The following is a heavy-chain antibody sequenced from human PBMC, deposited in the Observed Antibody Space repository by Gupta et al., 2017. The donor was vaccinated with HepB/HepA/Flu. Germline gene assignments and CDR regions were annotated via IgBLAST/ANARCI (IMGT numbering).Heavy chain of an antibody. J-gene: IGHJ4*02. CDR2: ITTDGSST. CDR1: IFSTFNLYW. V-gene: IGHV3-74*03. CDR3: VALKAKPD. Sequence: EVQLVESGGGLVQPGGSLRLSCAACIFSTFNLYWIHWVRLAPGKGLEWVSRITTDGSSTTYADFVEGLFIISRNNAKNAVYLQMNSLRVEDTAMYYCVALKAKPDWGQGTLVTVSS.